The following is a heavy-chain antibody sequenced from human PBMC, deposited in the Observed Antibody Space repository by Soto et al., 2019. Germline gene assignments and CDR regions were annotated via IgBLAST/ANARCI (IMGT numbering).Heavy chain of an antibody. CDR3: ARVNGYCSGGSCYPVPVDY. J-gene: IGHJ4*02. CDR2: ISSSSSTI. CDR1: GFTFSSYS. V-gene: IGHV3-48*01. D-gene: IGHD2-15*01. Sequence: EVQLVESGGGLVQPGGSLRLSCAASGFTFSSYSMNWVRQAPGKGLEWVSYISSSSSTIYYADSVKGRFTISRDNAKNSLYLQMNSLRAEDTAVYYCARVNGYCSGGSCYPVPVDYWGQGTLVTLSS.